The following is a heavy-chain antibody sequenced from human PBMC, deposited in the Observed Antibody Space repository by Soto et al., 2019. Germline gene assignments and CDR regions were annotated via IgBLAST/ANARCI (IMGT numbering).Heavy chain of an antibody. V-gene: IGHV3-23*01. J-gene: IGHJ5*02. Sequence: PGGSLRLSCAASGFTFSSHAMSWVRQAPGKGLEWVSAISGSGCSTYYADSVKGRFTISTDNSKNTLYLQMNSLRAEDTAVYYCAKWYSSSSGWFDPWGQGTLVTVSS. D-gene: IGHD6-6*01. CDR1: GFTFSSHA. CDR2: ISGSGCST. CDR3: AKWYSSSSGWFDP.